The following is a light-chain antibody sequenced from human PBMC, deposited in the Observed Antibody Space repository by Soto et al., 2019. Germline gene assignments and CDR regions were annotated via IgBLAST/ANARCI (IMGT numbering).Light chain of an antibody. CDR1: SGDIGSYNR. Sequence: QSVLTQPASVSGSPGQSITISCTGTSGDIGSYNRVSWYQQHPGKAPKLIIYKVTDRPSGVSNRFSGSKSGNTASLTISGLQAEDEAEYYCSSYTNINTRACVFGTGTQLTVL. CDR2: KVT. V-gene: IGLV2-14*01. J-gene: IGLJ7*01. CDR3: SSYTNINTRACV.